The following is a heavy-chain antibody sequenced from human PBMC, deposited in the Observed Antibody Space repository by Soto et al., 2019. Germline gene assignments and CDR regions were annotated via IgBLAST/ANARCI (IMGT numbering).Heavy chain of an antibody. Sequence: EVQLVESGGGLVQPGRSLRLSCAASGFTFDDYAMHWVRQAPGKGLEWVSAISGSGGSTYYADSVKGRFTISRDNSKNTLYLQMNSLRAEDTAVYYCAKDPTVTPGYFDYWGQGTLVTVSS. J-gene: IGHJ4*02. CDR2: ISGSGGST. CDR1: GFTFDDYA. V-gene: IGHV3-23*04. D-gene: IGHD4-17*01. CDR3: AKDPTVTPGYFDY.